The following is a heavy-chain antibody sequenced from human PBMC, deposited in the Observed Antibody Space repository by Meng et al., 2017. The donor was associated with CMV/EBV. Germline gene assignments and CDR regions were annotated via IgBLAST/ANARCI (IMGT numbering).Heavy chain of an antibody. CDR2: IIPILGIA. V-gene: IGHV1-69*10. CDR1: GGTFSSHA. CDR3: ARKSERTGYFDP. Sequence: LVKVSCKASGGTFSSHAINWVRQAPGQGLEWMGGIIPILGIANYAPNFQGRVTITADKSTSTADMELRSLKSEDTAVYYCARKSERTGYFDPWGQGTLVTVSS. J-gene: IGHJ5*02. D-gene: IGHD3/OR15-3a*01.